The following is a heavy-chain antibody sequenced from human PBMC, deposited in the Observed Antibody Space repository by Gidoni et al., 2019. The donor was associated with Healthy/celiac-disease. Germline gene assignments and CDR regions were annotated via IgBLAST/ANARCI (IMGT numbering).Heavy chain of an antibody. CDR3: AKDIWLQRDGYNPGHYYYYGMDV. J-gene: IGHJ6*01. CDR2: ISYDGSNK. Sequence: QVQLVESGGGVVQPGRSLRLSCAASGFAFSSYGMHWVRQAPGKGLEWVAVISYDGSNKYYADSVKGRFTISRDNSKNTLYLQMNSLRAEDTAVYYCAKDIWLQRDGYNPGHYYYYGMDVWGQGTTVTVSS. CDR1: GFAFSSYG. V-gene: IGHV3-30*18. D-gene: IGHD5-12*01.